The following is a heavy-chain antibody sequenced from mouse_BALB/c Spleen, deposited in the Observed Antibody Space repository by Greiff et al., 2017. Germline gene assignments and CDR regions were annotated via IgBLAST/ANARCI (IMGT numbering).Heavy chain of an antibody. J-gene: IGHJ4*01. Sequence: VQLQESGPGLVQPSQSLSITCTVSGFSLTSYGVHWVRQSPGKGLEWLGVIWSGGSTDYNAAFISRLSISKDNSKSQVFFKMNSLQADDTAIYYCARKPSITTVVDYAMDYWGQGTSVTVSS. CDR1: GFSLTSYG. V-gene: IGHV2-4-1*01. CDR3: ARKPSITTVVDYAMDY. D-gene: IGHD1-1*01. CDR2: IWSGGST.